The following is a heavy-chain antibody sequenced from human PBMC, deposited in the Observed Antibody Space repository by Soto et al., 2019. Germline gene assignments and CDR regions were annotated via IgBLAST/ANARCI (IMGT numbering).Heavy chain of an antibody. CDR3: AKDFTGDTVTIDY. D-gene: IGHD4-17*01. CDR2: ISYDGSNK. CDR1: GFTFSSYG. J-gene: IGHJ4*02. V-gene: IGHV3-30*18. Sequence: QVQLVESGGGVVQPGRSLRLSCAASGFTFSSYGMHWVRQAPGQGLEWVAVISYDGSNKYYADSVKGRVTISRDNSKNTLYLQMNSLRAEDTAVYYCAKDFTGDTVTIDYWGQGTLVTVSS.